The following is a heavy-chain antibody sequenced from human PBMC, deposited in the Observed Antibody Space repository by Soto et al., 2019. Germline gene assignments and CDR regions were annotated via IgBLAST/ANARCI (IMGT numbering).Heavy chain of an antibody. J-gene: IGHJ4*02. CDR2: IKQDGSEK. CDR3: ARDRYAYYDYIWGSYRPCYFDY. Sequence: GGPLRLSCTASGFTIRSHWRSCVRKAQGKGLEWVANIKQDGSEKYYVDSVKGRFTISRDNAKNSLYLQMNSLRAEDTAVYYCARDRYAYYDYIWGSYRPCYFDYWGQGTLVTVSS. V-gene: IGHV3-7*01. D-gene: IGHD3-16*02. CDR1: GFTIRSHW.